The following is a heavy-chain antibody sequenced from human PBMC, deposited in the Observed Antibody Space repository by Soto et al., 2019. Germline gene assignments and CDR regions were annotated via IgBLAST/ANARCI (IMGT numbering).Heavy chain of an antibody. V-gene: IGHV3-23*01. D-gene: IGHD7-27*01. J-gene: IGHJ3*02. CDR1: GFTFSSYA. Sequence: GGSLRLSCAASGFTFSSYAMSWVRQAPGKGLEWVSAISGSGGSTYYADSVKGRFTISRDNSKNTLYLQMNSLRAEDTAVYYCAKDWNGDWGWGNDAFDIWGQGTMVTVSS. CDR3: AKDWNGDWGWGNDAFDI. CDR2: ISGSGGST.